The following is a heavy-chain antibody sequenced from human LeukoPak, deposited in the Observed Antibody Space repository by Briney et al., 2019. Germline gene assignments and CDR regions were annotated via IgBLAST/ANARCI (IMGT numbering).Heavy chain of an antibody. Sequence: GGSLRLSCAASGFTFSSYSMNWVRQAPGKGLEWVSYISSSSSTIYYADSVKGRFTISRDNAKNSLYLQMNSLRAEDTAAYYCARDREYILTGYSHYDYWGQGTLVTVSS. D-gene: IGHD3-9*01. V-gene: IGHV3-48*04. CDR2: ISSSSSTI. CDR1: GFTFSSYS. CDR3: ARDREYILTGYSHYDY. J-gene: IGHJ4*02.